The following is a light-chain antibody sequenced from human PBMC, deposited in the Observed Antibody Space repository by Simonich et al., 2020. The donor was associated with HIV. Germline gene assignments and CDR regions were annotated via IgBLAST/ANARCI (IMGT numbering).Light chain of an antibody. V-gene: IGKV1-9*01. CDR3: QQLNSY. CDR1: KGISTY. J-gene: IGKJ5*01. Sequence: DIQLTKSPYFLSASVGDRVTITCRASKGISTYLAWYQQKPGNAPKLLIYAASTLQSGVPSRFSGSGSGTEFTLTISSLQPEDFATYYCQQLNSYFGQGTRLEIK. CDR2: AAS.